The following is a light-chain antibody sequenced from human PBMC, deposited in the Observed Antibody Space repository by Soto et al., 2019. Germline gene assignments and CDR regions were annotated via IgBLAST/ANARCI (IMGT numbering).Light chain of an antibody. J-gene: IGKJ4*01. CDR3: QQYNDWPLT. CDR1: QSVSSD. Sequence: EIVMTQSPATLSVSPGERATLFCRASQSVSSDLAWYQQKPGQAPRLLIYRSSTRAGGIPARFSGSGSGTEFTLTISSLQSEDFAVYYCQQYNDWPLTFGGGTKVDIK. V-gene: IGKV3-15*01. CDR2: RSS.